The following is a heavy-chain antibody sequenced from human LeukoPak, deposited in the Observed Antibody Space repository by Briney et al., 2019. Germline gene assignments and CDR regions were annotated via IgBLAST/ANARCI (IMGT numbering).Heavy chain of an antibody. D-gene: IGHD4-23*01. J-gene: IGHJ4*02. CDR3: ARPVGDYGGNYFDY. CDR1: GGSISSSSYY. CDR2: IYYSGST. V-gene: IGHV4-39*01. Sequence: PSETLSLTCTVSGGSISSSSYYWGWIRQPPGKGLEWIGSIYYSGSTYYNPSLKSRVTISVDTSKNQFSLKLSSVTAADTAVYYCARPVGDYGGNYFDYWGQGTLVTVSS.